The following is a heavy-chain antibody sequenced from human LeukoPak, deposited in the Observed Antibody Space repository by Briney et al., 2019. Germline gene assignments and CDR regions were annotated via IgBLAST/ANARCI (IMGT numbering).Heavy chain of an antibody. CDR2: IYYSGST. D-gene: IGHD5-12*01. V-gene: IGHV4-59*08. CDR3: ARLKTKWLEEYCYYGMDV. Sequence: PSETLSLTCTVSGGSISSYYCSWIRQPPGRGMGWIGYIYYSGSTNYNPSLKSRVTITVATSKNQFSLKLSSVTAADTAVYYCARLKTKWLEEYCYYGMDVWGQGTTVTVSS. CDR1: GGSISSYY. J-gene: IGHJ6*02.